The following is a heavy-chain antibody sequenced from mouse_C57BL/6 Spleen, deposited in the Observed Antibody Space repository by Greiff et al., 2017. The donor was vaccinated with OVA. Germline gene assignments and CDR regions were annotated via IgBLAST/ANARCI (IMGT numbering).Heavy chain of an antibody. CDR1: GYTFTSYW. D-gene: IGHD2-5*01. V-gene: IGHV1-5*01. Sequence: EVQLQQSGTVLARPGASVKMSCKTSGYTFTSYWMHWVKQRPGQGLEWIGAIYPGNSDTSYNQKFKGKAKLTAVTSASTAYMELSSLTNEDSAVYYGTISGNYSNLYYAMDYWGQGTSVTGSS. CDR2: IYPGNSDT. J-gene: IGHJ4*01. CDR3: TISGNYSNLYYAMDY.